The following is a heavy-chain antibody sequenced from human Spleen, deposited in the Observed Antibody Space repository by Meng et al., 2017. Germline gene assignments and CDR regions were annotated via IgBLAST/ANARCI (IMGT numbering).Heavy chain of an antibody. V-gene: IGHV1-8*01. CDR3: VRAGTRHRNMITEY. D-gene: IGHD3-16*01. Sequence: QVQLVQSGAEVKKPGASVKVSCKPSGYTFTSYHMNWVRQATGQGLEWMGWMNPNSGNTGYAQKFQGRVTMTRNTSISTAYMELSSLRSEDTAVYYCVRAGTRHRNMITEYWGQGTLVTVSS. J-gene: IGHJ4*02. CDR2: MNPNSGNT. CDR1: GYTFTSYH.